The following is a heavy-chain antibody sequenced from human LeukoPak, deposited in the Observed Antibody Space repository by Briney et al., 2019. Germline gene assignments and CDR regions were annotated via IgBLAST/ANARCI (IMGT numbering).Heavy chain of an antibody. CDR2: IYYSGST. V-gene: IGHV4-31*03. D-gene: IGHD3-22*01. J-gene: IGHJ5*02. Sequence: SETLSLTCTVSGGSISSGSYYWSWIRQHPGKGLEWIGYIYYSGSTYYNPSLKSRVTISVDTSKNQFSLKLSSVTAADTAVYYCARDDSSGYFNWFDPWGQGTLVTVSS. CDR1: GGSISSGSYY. CDR3: ARDDSSGYFNWFDP.